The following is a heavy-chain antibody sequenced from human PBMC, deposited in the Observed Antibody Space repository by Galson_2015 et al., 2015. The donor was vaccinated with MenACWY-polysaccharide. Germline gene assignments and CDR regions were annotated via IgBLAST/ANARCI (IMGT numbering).Heavy chain of an antibody. J-gene: IGHJ6*02. V-gene: IGHV1-46*01. Sequence: SGAGTSYAQKFQGRVTMTRDTSTDTVYMELSSLRSEDTAVYYCAREVDTAMATGISYYYGMDVWGQGTTVTVSS. CDR2: SGAGT. CDR3: AREVDTAMATGISYYYGMDV. D-gene: IGHD5-18*01.